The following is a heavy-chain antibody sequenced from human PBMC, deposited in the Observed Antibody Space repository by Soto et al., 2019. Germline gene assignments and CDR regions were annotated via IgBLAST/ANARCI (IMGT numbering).Heavy chain of an antibody. CDR2: MNPNSGNT. CDR1: GYSFTSYW. J-gene: IGHJ6*02. Sequence: PGASLKISCKGSGYSFTSYWINWVRQATGQGLEWMGWMNPNSGNTGNAQKFQGRVTMTRNTSISTAYMELSSLRSEDTAVYYCVRGVGSYDFWSGYYTGGGGMDVWGQGTTVTVSS. D-gene: IGHD3-3*01. V-gene: IGHV1-8*02. CDR3: VRGVGSYDFWSGYYTGGGGMDV.